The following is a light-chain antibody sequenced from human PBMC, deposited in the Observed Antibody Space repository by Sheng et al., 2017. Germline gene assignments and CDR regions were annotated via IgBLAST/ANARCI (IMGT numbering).Light chain of an antibody. J-gene: IGKJ3*01. V-gene: IGKV1-6*01. Sequence: AIQMTQSPSSLSASVGDRVTITCRASQGIREDLGWYQQKPGKAPKLLIYAASTLQSGVPSRFSGSRIWHRFHSHHQQPCSLKILTTYYCLQDYNYPFTFGPGTKVDIK. CDR1: QGIRED. CDR2: AAS. CDR3: LQDYNYPFT.